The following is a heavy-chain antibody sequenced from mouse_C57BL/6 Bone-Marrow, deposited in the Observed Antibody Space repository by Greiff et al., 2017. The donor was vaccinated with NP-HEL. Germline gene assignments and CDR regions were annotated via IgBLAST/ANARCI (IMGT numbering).Heavy chain of an antibody. CDR1: GYTFTSYW. CDR2: IDPSDSYT. J-gene: IGHJ1*03. D-gene: IGHD2-3*01. V-gene: IGHV1-50*01. CDR3: ARDGYSWSFDF. Sequence: QVQLKQPGAELVKPGASVKLSCKASGYTFTSYWMQWVKQRPGQGLEWIGEIDPSDSYTNYNQKFKGKATLTVDTSSSTAYMQLSSLTSEDSAVYYGARDGYSWSFDFGGTGTTVTVSA.